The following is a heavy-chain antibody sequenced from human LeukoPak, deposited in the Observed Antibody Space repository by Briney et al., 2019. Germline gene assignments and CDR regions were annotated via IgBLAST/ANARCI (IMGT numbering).Heavy chain of an antibody. J-gene: IGHJ4*02. Sequence: GGSLRLSCAASGFTVSSNYMSWVRQAPGEGLEWVSVIYSGGSTYYADSVKGRFTISRDNSKNTLYLQMNSLRAEDTAVYYCASMTTVTTFDYWGQGTLVTVSS. CDR1: GFTVSSNY. CDR3: ASMTTVTTFDY. D-gene: IGHD4-17*01. CDR2: IYSGGST. V-gene: IGHV3-66*01.